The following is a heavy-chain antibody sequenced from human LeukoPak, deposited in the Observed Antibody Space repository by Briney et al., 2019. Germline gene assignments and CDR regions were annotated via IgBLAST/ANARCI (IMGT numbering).Heavy chain of an antibody. CDR3: AAGGMTMVVTPDFYFDY. CDR1: AFSLSTSGVG. J-gene: IGHJ4*02. D-gene: IGHD4-23*01. V-gene: IGHV2-5*02. Sequence: SGPTLVKPTQTLTPTCTFSAFSLSTSGVGVGWIRQPPGKALEWLALIYWVDDKLYSPPLKGTLTIPTDTSNNQVVLTMPHMDPVDTATYYCAAGGMTMVVTPDFYFDYWGQGTLVTVSS. CDR2: IYWVDDK.